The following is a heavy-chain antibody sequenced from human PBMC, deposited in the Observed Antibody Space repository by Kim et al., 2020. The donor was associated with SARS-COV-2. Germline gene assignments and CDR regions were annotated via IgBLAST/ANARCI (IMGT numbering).Heavy chain of an antibody. V-gene: IGHV3-30*04. CDR2: ISYDGSNK. D-gene: IGHD5-18*01. CDR3: ARDPAAMVLTRFDY. Sequence: GGSLRLSCAASGFTFSSYAMHWVRQAPGKGLEWVAVISYDGSNKYYADSVKGRFTISRDNSKNTLYLQMNSLRAEDTAVYYCARDPAAMVLTRFDYWGQGTLVTVSS. J-gene: IGHJ4*02. CDR1: GFTFSSYA.